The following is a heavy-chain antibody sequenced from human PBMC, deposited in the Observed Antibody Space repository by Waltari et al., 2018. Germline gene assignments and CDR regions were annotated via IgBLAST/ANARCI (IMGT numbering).Heavy chain of an antibody. Sequence: EVQLEESGGGLVQPGGSLRLSCAASGFTFSSYWMHWVRQAPGKGLVWVSRINSDGSTIIYADSVKGRFTISRDNAKNTLYLQMNSLSAEDTAVYYCASAYYDILDWGQGTLVTVSS. CDR1: GFTFSSYW. D-gene: IGHD3-9*01. CDR2: INSDGSTI. J-gene: IGHJ4*02. V-gene: IGHV3-74*01. CDR3: ASAYYDILD.